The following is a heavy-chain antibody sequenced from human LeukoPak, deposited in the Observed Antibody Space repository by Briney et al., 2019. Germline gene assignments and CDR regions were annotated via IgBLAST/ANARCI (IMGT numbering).Heavy chain of an antibody. CDR3: ARDQLAIAVAPRENYFDY. CDR2: IKQDGTEQ. CDR1: GFSFSSYW. J-gene: IGHJ4*02. D-gene: IGHD6-19*01. Sequence: GGSLRLSCAPSGFSFSSYWMAWVRQAPGKGLEWVANIKQDGTEQYYVDSLKGRFTVSRDNAKNSLYLQMNSLRAEDTAVYYCARDQLAIAVAPRENYFDYWGQGTLVTVSS. V-gene: IGHV3-7*01.